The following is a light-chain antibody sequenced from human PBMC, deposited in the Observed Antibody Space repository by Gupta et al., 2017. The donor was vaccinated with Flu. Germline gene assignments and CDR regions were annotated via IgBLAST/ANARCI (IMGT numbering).Light chain of an antibody. CDR2: GAS. CDR3: QQRDNTPWT. Sequence: DIQMTQSPFSLSASVGDRVTITCRASESIRNYLNWYQQIPGKVPKLLISGASTYQSGVPSRFRGSGFGTDFTLTISRLQPEDFATYYCQQRDNTPWTFGQGTKVEIK. V-gene: IGKV1-39*01. CDR1: ESIRNY. J-gene: IGKJ1*01.